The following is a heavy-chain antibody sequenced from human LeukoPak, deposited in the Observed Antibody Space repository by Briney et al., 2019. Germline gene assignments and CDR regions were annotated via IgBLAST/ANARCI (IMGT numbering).Heavy chain of an antibody. CDR1: GFTFSTSW. CDR3: AKDAYYFDTSDYP. D-gene: IGHD3-22*01. J-gene: IGHJ1*01. Sequence: GGSLRLSCVASGFTFSTSWVTWVRQAPGKGLEWVANIDKHGSGKYYVDSVKGRFAISRDYASNSVFLQMDSLRAEDTALYYCAKDAYYFDTSDYPWGQGTLVTVS. CDR2: IDKHGSGK. V-gene: IGHV3-7*03.